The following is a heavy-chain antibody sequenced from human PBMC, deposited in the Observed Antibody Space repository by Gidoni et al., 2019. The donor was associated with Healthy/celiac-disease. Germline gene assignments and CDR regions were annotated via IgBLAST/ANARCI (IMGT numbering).Heavy chain of an antibody. CDR2: IYHSGST. CDR3: ARDFVVVVAATRGLGFDP. J-gene: IGHJ5*02. Sequence: QVQLQESGPGLVKPSETLSLTCTVSGSSISSGYYWGWIRQPPGKGLEWIGSIYHSGSTYYNPSLKSRVTISVDTSKNQFSLKLSSVTAADTAVYYCARDFVVVVAATRGLGFDPWGQGTLVTVSS. D-gene: IGHD2-15*01. CDR1: GSSISSGYY. V-gene: IGHV4-38-2*02.